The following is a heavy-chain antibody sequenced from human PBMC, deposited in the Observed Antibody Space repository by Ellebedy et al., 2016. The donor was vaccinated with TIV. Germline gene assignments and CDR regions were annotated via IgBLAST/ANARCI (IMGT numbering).Heavy chain of an antibody. J-gene: IGHJ5*02. CDR1: GFTFSSYG. V-gene: IGHV3-30*02. Sequence: GESLKISXAASGFTFSSYGMHWVRQAPGKGMEWVAVIWSDGSNDYHADSIKGRFTISRDNSKNTLDLQMSSLRPEDTALYYCAKDRLATVRGLMGPWGQGTLVTVSS. D-gene: IGHD3-10*01. CDR2: IWSDGSND. CDR3: AKDRLATVRGLMGP.